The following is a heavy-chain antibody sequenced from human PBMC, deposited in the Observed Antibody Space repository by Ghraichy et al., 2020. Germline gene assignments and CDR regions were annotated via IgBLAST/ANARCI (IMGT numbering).Heavy chain of an antibody. CDR3: ARSGITGTKGLDC. Sequence: SENLSLTCAVSGASISTSNWWSLVRQSPEKRLELIGEISHGGDTQYNPSLMSRATISMDTSKNQFSLKMTSVTVADTAVYYCARSGITGTKGLDCWGQDTLVTVSS. CDR2: ISHGGDT. CDR1: GASISTSNW. V-gene: IGHV4-4*02. D-gene: IGHD1-20*01. J-gene: IGHJ4*02.